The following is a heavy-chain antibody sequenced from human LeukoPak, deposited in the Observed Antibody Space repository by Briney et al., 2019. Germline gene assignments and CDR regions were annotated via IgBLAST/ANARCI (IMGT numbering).Heavy chain of an antibody. CDR3: ANTLRYCDWLLPFYG. CDR1: GLTFSSYA. J-gene: IGHJ4*02. D-gene: IGHD3-9*01. Sequence: GRSLTLSCPAAGLTFSSYAMHWVRPARGKGREWVAVISYDGNNKYSANSVKGRFTITGDKSKNTLNLQMNSLKADDTAVYFCANTLRYCDWLLPFYGRGPGALVT. V-gene: IGHV3-30*04. CDR2: ISYDGNNK.